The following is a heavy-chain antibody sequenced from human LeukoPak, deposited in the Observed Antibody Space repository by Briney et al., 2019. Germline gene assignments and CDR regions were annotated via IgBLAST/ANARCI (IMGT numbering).Heavy chain of an antibody. J-gene: IGHJ4*02. Sequence: WVRQAPGKGLEWIGSIYYSGNTYYNASLKSQVSISIDTSKNQFSLRLTSVTAADTAVYYCARQTGSGLFILPGGQGTLVTVSS. CDR2: IYYSGNT. V-gene: IGHV4-39*01. CDR3: ARQTGSGLFILP. D-gene: IGHD3/OR15-3a*01.